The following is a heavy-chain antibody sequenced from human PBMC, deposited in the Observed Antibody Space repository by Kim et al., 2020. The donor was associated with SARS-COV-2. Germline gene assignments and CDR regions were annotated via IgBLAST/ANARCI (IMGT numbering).Heavy chain of an antibody. V-gene: IGHV3-30*02. CDR3: AKDLAGLELLLYFDY. J-gene: IGHJ4*02. Sequence: DSVKGRFTISRDNSKNTLYLQMNSLRAEDTAVYYCAKDLAGLELLLYFDYWGQGTLVTVSS. D-gene: IGHD1-7*01.